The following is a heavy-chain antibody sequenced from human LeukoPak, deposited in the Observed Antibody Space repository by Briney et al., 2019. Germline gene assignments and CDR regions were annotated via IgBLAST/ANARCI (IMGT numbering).Heavy chain of an antibody. CDR3: AGDPGFSSFDY. J-gene: IGHJ4*02. D-gene: IGHD3-3*02. CDR2: INQDGSVK. Sequence: GGSLRLSCAASTFPFSTYWMTWVRQAPGKGPEFVANINQDGSVKNYVDSVKGRFTISRDNAKNSLYLQMNSLRADDTAVYYCAGDPGFSSFDYWGQGTLVTVSS. V-gene: IGHV3-7*01. CDR1: TFPFSTYW.